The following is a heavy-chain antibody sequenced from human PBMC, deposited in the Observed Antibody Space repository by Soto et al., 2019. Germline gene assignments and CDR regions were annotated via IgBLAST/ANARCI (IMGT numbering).Heavy chain of an antibody. CDR1: GFSLHTSGVG. D-gene: IGHD1-26*01. CDR2: IYWDDDK. V-gene: IGHV2-5*02. CDR3: AYRALYSGSYLDGGYLDY. Sequence: QITLRESGPTRVRPTQPLSLTCTVSGFSLHTSGVGVGRIRQPPGNALEWLALIYWDDDKRYSPSLKSRLSITKDTSENQVVLTMTNMDHVDTATYYCAYRALYSGSYLDGGYLDYWGQGTLLTVSS. J-gene: IGHJ4*02.